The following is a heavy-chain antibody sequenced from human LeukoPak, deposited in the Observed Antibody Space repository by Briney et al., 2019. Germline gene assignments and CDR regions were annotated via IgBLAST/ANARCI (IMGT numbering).Heavy chain of an antibody. J-gene: IGHJ2*01. CDR3: ARTRGGNSPWYFDL. CDR1: GGSISSYY. V-gene: IGHV4-59*08. Sequence: TSETLSLTCTVSGGSISSYYWSWIRQPPGKGLEWIGYIYYSGSTNYNPSLKSRVTISVDTSKNQFSLKLSSVTAADTAVYYCARTRGGNSPWYFDLWGRGTLVTVSS. CDR2: IYYSGST. D-gene: IGHD4-23*01.